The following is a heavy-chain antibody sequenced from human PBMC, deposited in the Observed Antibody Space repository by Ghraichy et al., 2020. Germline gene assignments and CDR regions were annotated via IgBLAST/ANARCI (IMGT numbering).Heavy chain of an antibody. CDR3: AKSGRSDAGYNWFDP. D-gene: IGHD5-12*01. J-gene: IGHJ5*02. Sequence: GSLNISCAASGFSFSSFWMHWVRQVPGKGLVWVSSIKNDATGTFYADSVEGRFTISRDNAKNTLYVQMNSLRVDDTAVYYCAKSGRSDAGYNWFDPWGQGTLVTVSS. V-gene: IGHV3-74*01. CDR2: IKNDATGT. CDR1: GFSFSSFW.